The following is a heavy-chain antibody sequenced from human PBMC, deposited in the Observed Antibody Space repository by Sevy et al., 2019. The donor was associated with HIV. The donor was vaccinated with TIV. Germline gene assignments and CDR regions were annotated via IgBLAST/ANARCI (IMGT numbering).Heavy chain of an antibody. J-gene: IGHJ4*02. CDR3: AKDGSRITSIVVAQYYFDY. V-gene: IGHV3-30*02. CDR2: IRYDGSNK. D-gene: IGHD3-22*01. Sequence: GGSLRLSCAASGFTFSSYGMHWVRQSPGKGLEWVAFIRYDGSNKYYADSVKGRFTISRDNSKNTLYLQMNSLRAEDTAVYYCAKDGSRITSIVVAQYYFDYWGQGTLVTVSS. CDR1: GFTFSSYG.